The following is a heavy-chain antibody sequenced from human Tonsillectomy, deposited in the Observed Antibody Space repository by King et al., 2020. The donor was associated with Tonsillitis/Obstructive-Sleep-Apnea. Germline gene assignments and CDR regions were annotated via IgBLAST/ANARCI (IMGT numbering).Heavy chain of an antibody. CDR1: GFTFGAYA. CDR3: TRQSTGGTLVFDY. V-gene: IGHV3-49*05. CDR2: IRSSSFGGTT. J-gene: IGHJ4*02. D-gene: IGHD4-23*01. Sequence: DVQLVESGGGLVKPGRSLRLSCTASGFTFGAYAMSWFRQAPGNGLEWVGVIRSSSFGGTTEFAASVRGRFTISRDGSKSIAYLQLNSLKIEDTAVYYCTRQSTGGTLVFDYWGQGTLVTVSS.